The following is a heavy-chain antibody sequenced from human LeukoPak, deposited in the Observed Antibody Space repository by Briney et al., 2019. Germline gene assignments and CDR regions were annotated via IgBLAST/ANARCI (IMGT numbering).Heavy chain of an antibody. D-gene: IGHD5-18*01. J-gene: IGHJ4*02. CDR1: GGSISSYY. CDR2: IYYSGST. V-gene: IGHV4-59*12. CDR3: ARGPGGYSYGCDY. Sequence: SETLSLTCTVSGGSISSYYWSWIRQPPGKGLEWIGYIYYSGSTNYNPSLKSRVTISVDTSKNQFSLKLSSVTAADTAVYYCARGPGGYSYGCDYWGQGTLVTVSS.